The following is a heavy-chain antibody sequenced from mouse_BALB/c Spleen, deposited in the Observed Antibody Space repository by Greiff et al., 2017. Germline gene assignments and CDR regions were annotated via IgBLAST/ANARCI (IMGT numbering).Heavy chain of an antibody. CDR2: IWAGGST. CDR1: GFSLTSYG. CDR3: AREDYGSSYDYAMDY. J-gene: IGHJ4*01. V-gene: IGHV2-9*02. Sequence: QVQLKESGPGLVAPSQSLSITCTVSGFSLTSYGVHWVRQPPGKGLEWLGVIWAGGSTNYNSALMSRLSISKDNSKSQVFLKMNSLQTDDTAMYYCAREDYGSSYDYAMDYWGQGTSVTVSS. D-gene: IGHD1-1*01.